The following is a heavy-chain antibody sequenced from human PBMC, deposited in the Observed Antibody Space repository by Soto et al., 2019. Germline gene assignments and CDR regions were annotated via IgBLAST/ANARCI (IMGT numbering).Heavy chain of an antibody. J-gene: IGHJ4*02. D-gene: IGHD2-15*01. CDR3: GTAFEY. CDR2: INNDGSRT. Sequence: EVQVVESGGALVQPGGSLRLSCAASGFTFSNYWIHWVRQVPGEGLVWVSTINNDGSRTWYADSVRGRIAMSRDNARNLVYLQMNSRRAEDTAVYYRGTAFEYWGQGALVTVSS. CDR1: GFTFSNYW. V-gene: IGHV3-74*01.